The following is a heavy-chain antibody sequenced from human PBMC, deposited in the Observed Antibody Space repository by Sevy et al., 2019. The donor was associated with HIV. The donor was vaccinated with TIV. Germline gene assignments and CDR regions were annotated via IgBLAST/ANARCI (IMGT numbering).Heavy chain of an antibody. D-gene: IGHD5-12*01. V-gene: IGHV3-48*01. Sequence: QLGGSLRLSCAASGFSFSIYSMNWVRQAPGRGLEWVSYMGNTGATIHYADSVKGRFTISRDNAKNSLYLQMNSLRAEDTAVYYCASQRGGYERLYYFDYWGHGTLVTVSS. CDR2: MGNTGATI. CDR3: ASQRGGYERLYYFDY. J-gene: IGHJ4*01. CDR1: GFSFSIYS.